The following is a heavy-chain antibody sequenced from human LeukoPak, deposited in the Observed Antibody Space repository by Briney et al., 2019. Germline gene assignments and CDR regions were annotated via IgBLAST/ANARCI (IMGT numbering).Heavy chain of an antibody. CDR2: ISAYNGNT. J-gene: IGHJ4*02. V-gene: IGHV1-18*01. D-gene: IGHD2-2*01. CDR1: GYTFTSYG. Sequence: ASVKVSCTASGYTFTSYGISWVRQAPGQGLEWMGWISAYNGNTNYAQKLQGRVTTTTDTSTSTAYMELRSLRSDDTAVYYCARRARGYCSSTSCSVFDYWGQGTLVTVSS. CDR3: ARRARGYCSSTSCSVFDY.